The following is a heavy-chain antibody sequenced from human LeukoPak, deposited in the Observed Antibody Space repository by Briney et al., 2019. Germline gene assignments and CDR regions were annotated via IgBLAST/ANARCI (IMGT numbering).Heavy chain of an antibody. CDR3: AKVVLAGSYSFDY. CDR1: GFTFSSYA. J-gene: IGHJ4*02. V-gene: IGHV3-23*01. Sequence: GGSLRLSCAASGFTFSSYAMSWVRQAPGKGLEWVSAISGSGGSTYYADSVKGRFTISRDNSKNTLYLQMNSLRAEDTTVYYCAKVVLAGSYSFDYWGQGTLVTVSS. CDR2: ISGSGGST. D-gene: IGHD1-26*01.